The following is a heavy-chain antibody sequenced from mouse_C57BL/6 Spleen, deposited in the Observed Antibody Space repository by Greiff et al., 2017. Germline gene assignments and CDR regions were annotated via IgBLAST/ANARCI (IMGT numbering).Heavy chain of an antibody. Sequence: QVHVKQPGAELVMPGASVKLSCKASGYTFTSYWMHWVKQRPGQGLEWIGEIDPSDSYTNYNQKFKGKSTLTVDKSSSTAYMQLSSLTSEDSAVYDCERRNTYYPYAMDYWGQGTSVTVSS. CDR3: ERRNTYYPYAMDY. CDR1: GYTFTSYW. J-gene: IGHJ4*01. CDR2: IDPSDSYT. D-gene: IGHD5-1-1*01. V-gene: IGHV1-69*01.